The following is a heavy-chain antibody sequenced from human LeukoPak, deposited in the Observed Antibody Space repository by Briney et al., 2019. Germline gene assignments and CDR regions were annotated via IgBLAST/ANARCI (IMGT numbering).Heavy chain of an antibody. CDR1: GFTFSSYS. V-gene: IGHV3-21*01. CDR2: ISSSSSYI. J-gene: IGHJ5*02. Sequence: GGSLRLSCAASGFTFSSYSMNWVRQAPGKGLEWVSSISSSSSYIYYADSVKGRFTISRDNAKNSLYLQMNSLRAEDAAVYYCARDWELTDTAMVGYNWFDPWGQGTLVTVSS. D-gene: IGHD5-18*01. CDR3: ARDWELTDTAMVGYNWFDP.